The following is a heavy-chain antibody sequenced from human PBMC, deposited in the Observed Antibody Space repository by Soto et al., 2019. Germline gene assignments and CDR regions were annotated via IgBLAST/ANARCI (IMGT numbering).Heavy chain of an antibody. J-gene: IGHJ5*02. CDR2: IYYSGST. D-gene: IGHD1-26*01. CDR3: ATQEVGGSYVYTFDP. Sequence: SETLSLTCTVSGDSISSSSYYWGWIRQPPGKGLEWIGSIYYSGSTYYNPSLKSRVTISVDTSKNQFSLKLSSVTAADTAVYYCATQEVGGSYVYTFDPWGQGTLVTVSS. CDR1: GDSISSSSYY. V-gene: IGHV4-39*01.